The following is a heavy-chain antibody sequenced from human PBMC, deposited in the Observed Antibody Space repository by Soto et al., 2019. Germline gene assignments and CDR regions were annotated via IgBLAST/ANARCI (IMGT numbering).Heavy chain of an antibody. Sequence: VASVKVSCKASGYTFSSYDSNWVRQATGQGLEWMGWLNPNSGDTGYAQKFQGRVTLTRNTSINTAYIELSSLTSDDTAVYYCATSGGGWYLYWGQGTLVTVSS. V-gene: IGHV1-8*01. CDR2: LNPNSGDT. CDR1: GYTFSSYD. CDR3: ATSGGGWYLY. D-gene: IGHD6-19*01. J-gene: IGHJ4*02.